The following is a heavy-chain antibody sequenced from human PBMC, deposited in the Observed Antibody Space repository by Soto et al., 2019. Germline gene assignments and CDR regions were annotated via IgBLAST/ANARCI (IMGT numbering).Heavy chain of an antibody. Sequence: SVKVSCKASGGTFSSYAISWVRQAPGQGLEWMGGIIPIFGTANYAQKFQGRVTITADESTSAAYMELGSLRSEDTAVYYCVGGELWLYWGQGTLVTVSS. CDR3: VGGELWLY. J-gene: IGHJ4*02. D-gene: IGHD5-18*01. V-gene: IGHV1-69*13. CDR1: GGTFSSYA. CDR2: IIPIFGTA.